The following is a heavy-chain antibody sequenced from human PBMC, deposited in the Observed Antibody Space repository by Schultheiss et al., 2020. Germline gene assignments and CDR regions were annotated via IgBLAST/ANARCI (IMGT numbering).Heavy chain of an antibody. CDR1: GFIFSNYW. J-gene: IGHJ4*02. D-gene: IGHD6-6*01. CDR2: IKQDGGQI. V-gene: IGHV3-7*01. Sequence: GGSLRLSCAASGFIFSNYWMSWVRRAPGTGLEWVANIKQDGGQIYYVDSVKGRFTISRDNAKNSVYLQMNSLGAEDTAVYYCARIGYSSSSFDYWGQGTLVTVSS. CDR3: ARIGYSSSSFDY.